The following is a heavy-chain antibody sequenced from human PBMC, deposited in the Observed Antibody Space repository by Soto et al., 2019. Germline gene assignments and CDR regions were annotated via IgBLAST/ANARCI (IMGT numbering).Heavy chain of an antibody. V-gene: IGHV1-2*04. CDR2: INPNIGAT. CDR1: GYTFIVYY. D-gene: IGHD3-16*01. J-gene: IGHJ6*02. CDR3: ATGRGYDYDSYYYYGMVV. Sequence: ASVKVSFKASGYTFIVYYIHWVRQAPGQGLEWMGWINPNIGATNYAQKFQGWVTMTRDTSINTAYMELSRLKSDDTAVYYCATGRGYDYDSYYYYGMVVWGQGTTVTVSS.